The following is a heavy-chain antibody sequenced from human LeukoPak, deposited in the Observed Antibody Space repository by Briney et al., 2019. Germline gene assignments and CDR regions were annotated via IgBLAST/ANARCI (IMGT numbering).Heavy chain of an antibody. Sequence: GGSLRLSCAASGSTFSSYAMSWVRQAPGKGLEWVSAISGSGGSTYYADSVKGRFTISRDNSKNTLYLQMNSLRAEDTAVYYCAPPPWVAVAGRSTWGQGTLVTVSS. J-gene: IGHJ5*02. D-gene: IGHD6-19*01. CDR3: APPPWVAVAGRST. V-gene: IGHV3-23*01. CDR2: ISGSGGST. CDR1: GSTFSSYA.